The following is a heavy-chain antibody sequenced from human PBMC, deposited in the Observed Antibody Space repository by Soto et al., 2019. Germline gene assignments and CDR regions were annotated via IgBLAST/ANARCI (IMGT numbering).Heavy chain of an antibody. CDR3: ARGAGRGYCSGNTCYSPYNYYGMDV. D-gene: IGHD2-15*01. CDR2: TYYRSKWYD. J-gene: IGHJ6*02. V-gene: IGHV6-1*01. Sequence: SQTLSLPCVISGDSVSSNSAAWNWVRQSPSRGLEWLGRTYYRSKWYDDYAVSVKSRITISPDTSKNQFSLHLKSVTPEDTAVYYCARGAGRGYCSGNTCYSPYNYYGMDVWGQGTTVTVSS. CDR1: GDSVSSNSAA.